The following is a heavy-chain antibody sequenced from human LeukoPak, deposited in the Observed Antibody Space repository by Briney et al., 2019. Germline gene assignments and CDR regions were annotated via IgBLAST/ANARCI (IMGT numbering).Heavy chain of an antibody. Sequence: PGRSLRLSCAASGFTFSSYGMHWVRQAPGKGLEWVAGISYEETKKYYADSVKGRFTISRANSKNTLYLQMNSLIVEATAGYYCSKTVGEQWLAFDHWGQGTLVSVSS. CDR2: ISYEETKK. D-gene: IGHD6-19*01. V-gene: IGHV3-30*18. J-gene: IGHJ4*02. CDR3: SKTVGEQWLAFDH. CDR1: GFTFSSYG.